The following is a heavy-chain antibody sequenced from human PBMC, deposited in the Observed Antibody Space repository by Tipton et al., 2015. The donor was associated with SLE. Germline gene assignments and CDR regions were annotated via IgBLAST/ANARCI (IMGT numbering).Heavy chain of an antibody. V-gene: IGHV4-34*01. CDR1: GYSIRSGYY. CDR2: INHSGSS. D-gene: IGHD1-1*01. J-gene: IGHJ6*03. CDR3: ARVPGLERSYSYYYYMDV. Sequence: TLSLTCSISGYSIRSGYYWSWIRQPPGKGLEWIGEINHSGSSNYNPSLKSRVAMSVDTSRNQFSLKLSSVTAADTAMYYCARVPGLERSYSYYYYMDVWGKGTTVTVSS.